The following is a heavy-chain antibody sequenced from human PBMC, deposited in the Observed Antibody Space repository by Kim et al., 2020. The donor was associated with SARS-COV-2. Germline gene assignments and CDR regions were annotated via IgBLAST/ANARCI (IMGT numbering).Heavy chain of an antibody. CDR3: VKELGDGGN. D-gene: IGHD3-3*02. V-gene: IGHV3-30*18. CDR1: GFSFNRYG. J-gene: IGHJ4*02. Sequence: GGSLRLSCAASGFSFNRYGIYWVRQAPGKGLEWVATISKDGSDNYYADSVKGRFTISRDNSKNTVYLQMNSLTPEDTAVYHCVKELGDGGNWGQGTLVTVSP. CDR2: ISKDGSDN.